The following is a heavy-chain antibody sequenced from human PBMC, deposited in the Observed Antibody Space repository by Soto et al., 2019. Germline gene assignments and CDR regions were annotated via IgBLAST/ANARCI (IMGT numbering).Heavy chain of an antibody. CDR2: IIPIFGTA. V-gene: IGHV1-69*13. D-gene: IGHD3-22*01. CDR3: ARDHSAAYYYDSSGRVDAFDI. J-gene: IGHJ3*02. CDR1: GGTFSSYA. Sequence: VASVKVSCKASGGTFSSYAISWVRQAPGQGLEWMGGIIPIFGTANYAQKFQGRVTITADESTSTAYMELSSLRSEDTAVYYCARDHSAAYYYDSSGRVDAFDIWGQGTMVTVSS.